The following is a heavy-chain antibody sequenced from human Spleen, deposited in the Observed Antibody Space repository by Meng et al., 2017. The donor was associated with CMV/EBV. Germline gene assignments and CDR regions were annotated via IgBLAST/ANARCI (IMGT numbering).Heavy chain of an antibody. CDR3: ARGLIAPRGFDY. V-gene: IGHV4-39*07. CDR1: GGSISSSSYY. J-gene: IGHJ4*02. Sequence: SETLSLTCTVSGGSISSSSYYWGWIRQPPGRGLEWIGNIYYTGDSYYNPSLRSRVTILVDTSKNQFSLKLSSVTAADTAVYYCARGLIAPRGFDYWGQGTLVTVSS. CDR2: IYYTGDS.